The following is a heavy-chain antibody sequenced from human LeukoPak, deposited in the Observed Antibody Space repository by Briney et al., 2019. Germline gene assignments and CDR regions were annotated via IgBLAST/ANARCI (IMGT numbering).Heavy chain of an antibody. J-gene: IGHJ5*02. D-gene: IGHD1-1*01. CDR1: GGSISSYY. V-gene: IGHV4-59*01. CDR3: AREGTSGTHLNWFDP. Sequence: VKPSETLSLTCTVSGGSISSYYWSWIRPPPGKGLEGIGHIYGSGSTNYNPSLKSRVTLSVDTSKNQFSLKLSSVTAADTAVYYCAREGTSGTHLNWFDPWGQGTLVTVSS. CDR2: IYGSGST.